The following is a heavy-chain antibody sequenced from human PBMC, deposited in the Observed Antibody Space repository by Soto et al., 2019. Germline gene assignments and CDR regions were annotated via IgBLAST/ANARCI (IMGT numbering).Heavy chain of an antibody. Sequence: GGSLRLSCAASGFTFSSYSMNWVRQAPGKGLEWVSSISSSSSYIYYADSVKGRFTISRDNAKNSLYLQMNSLRAEDTAVYYCARAVMGRRQTTRYYFDYWGQGTLVTVSS. CDR1: GFTFSSYS. J-gene: IGHJ4*02. CDR2: ISSSSSYI. CDR3: ARAVMGRRQTTRYYFDY. D-gene: IGHD1-1*01. V-gene: IGHV3-21*01.